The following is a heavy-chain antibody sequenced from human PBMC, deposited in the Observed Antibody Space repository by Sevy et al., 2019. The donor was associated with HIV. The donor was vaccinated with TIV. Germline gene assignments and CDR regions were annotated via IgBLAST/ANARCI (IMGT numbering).Heavy chain of an antibody. V-gene: IGHV1-46*01. D-gene: IGHD2-21*02. CDR1: GYTFTSHY. Sequence: ASVKVSCKASGYTFTSHYIYWVRQAPGQGLEWMALINPSGGYTVYAQKFQGRVSVTADTSTSTVYMDLGSLRSEDTAVFYCARATSCGGDCYFLVYWGPGTLVTVSS. J-gene: IGHJ4*02. CDR3: ARATSCGGDCYFLVY. CDR2: INPSGGYT.